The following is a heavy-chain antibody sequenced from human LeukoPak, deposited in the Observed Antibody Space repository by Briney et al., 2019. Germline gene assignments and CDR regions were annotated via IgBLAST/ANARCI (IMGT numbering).Heavy chain of an antibody. J-gene: IGHJ4*02. CDR2: IYYSGST. CDR1: GGSISSYY. D-gene: IGHD2-15*01. CDR3: ARELYCSGGSCYSFLDY. V-gene: IGHV4-59*01. Sequence: SETLSLICTVSGGSISSYYWSWSRQPPGKGLEWIGYIYYSGSTNYNPSLKSRVTISVDTSKNQFSLKLSSVTAADTAVYYCARELYCSGGSCYSFLDYWGQGTLVTVSS.